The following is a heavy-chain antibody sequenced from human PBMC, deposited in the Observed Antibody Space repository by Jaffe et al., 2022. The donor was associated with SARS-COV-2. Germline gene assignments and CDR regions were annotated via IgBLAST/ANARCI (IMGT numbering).Heavy chain of an antibody. V-gene: IGHV4-39*01. CDR1: GGSISSSSYY. CDR3: ARQGGSGSYYHYYYYYMDV. J-gene: IGHJ6*03. Sequence: QLQLQESGPGLVKPSETLSLTCTVSGGSISSSSYYWGWIRQPPGKGLEWIGSIYYSGSTYYNPSLKSRVTISVDTSKNQFSLKLSSVTAADTAVYYCARQGGSGSYYHYYYYYMDVWGKGTTVTVSS. CDR2: IYYSGST. D-gene: IGHD3-10*01.